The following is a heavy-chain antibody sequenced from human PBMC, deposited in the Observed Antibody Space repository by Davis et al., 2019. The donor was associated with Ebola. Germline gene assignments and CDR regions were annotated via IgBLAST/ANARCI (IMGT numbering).Heavy chain of an antibody. Sequence: AASAKVSCKASGYTFTNYYMHWVRQAPGQGLEWMGIINPSTGSTTYAQKFQGRVTMTRDTSTSTVYMELSSLRSEDTAVYYCARPYYYDSSGPLYWGQGTLVTVSS. V-gene: IGHV1-46*01. D-gene: IGHD3-22*01. CDR3: ARPYYYDSSGPLY. CDR2: INPSTGST. J-gene: IGHJ4*02. CDR1: GYTFTNYY.